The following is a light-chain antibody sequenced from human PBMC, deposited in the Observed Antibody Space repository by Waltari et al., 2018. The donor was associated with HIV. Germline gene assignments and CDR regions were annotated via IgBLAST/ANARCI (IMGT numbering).Light chain of an antibody. Sequence: DLIQPSSVSVSPGQTVTITCSGTILDDHLGRWFQQWPGQATVLVIFKDSERPSKIPERFSGSRSGTTVTLTITGARMEDEGDYYCYSASDTRGVFGTGTKVTVL. CDR3: YSASDTRGV. CDR1: ILDDHL. V-gene: IGLV3-27*01. CDR2: KDS. J-gene: IGLJ1*01.